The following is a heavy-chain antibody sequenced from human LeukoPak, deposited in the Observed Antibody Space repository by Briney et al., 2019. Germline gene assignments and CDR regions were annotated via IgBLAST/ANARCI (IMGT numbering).Heavy chain of an antibody. V-gene: IGHV4-4*07. CDR1: GGPISSYY. D-gene: IGHD3-3*01. CDR3: ARDQSVGDFWSGYYNPYYFDY. CDR2: IYTSGST. Sequence: SETLSLTCTVSGGPISSYYWSWIRQPAGKGLEWIGRIYTSGSTNYNPSLKSRVTMSVDTSKNQFSLKLSSVTAADTAVYYCARDQSVGDFWSGYYNPYYFDYWGQGTLVTVSS. J-gene: IGHJ4*02.